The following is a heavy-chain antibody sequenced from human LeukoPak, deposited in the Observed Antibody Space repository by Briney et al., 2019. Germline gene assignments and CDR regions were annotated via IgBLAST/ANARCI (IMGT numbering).Heavy chain of an antibody. CDR3: ARGTYYYDSSGYPYFDY. CDR1: GFTFSSYD. V-gene: IGHV3-13*01. D-gene: IGHD3-22*01. J-gene: IGHJ4*02. CDR2: IGTAGDT. Sequence: GGSLRLSCAASGFTFSSYDMHWVRQATGKGLEWVSAIGTAGDTYYPGSVRGRFTISRENAKNSLYLQMNSLRAGDTAVYYCARGTYYYDSSGYPYFDYWGQGTLVTVSS.